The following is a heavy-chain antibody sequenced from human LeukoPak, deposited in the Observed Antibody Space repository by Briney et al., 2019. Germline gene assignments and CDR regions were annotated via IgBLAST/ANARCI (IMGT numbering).Heavy chain of an antibody. Sequence: SETLSLTCAVYGGSFSCYYWSWIRQPPGKGLEWIGEINHSGSTNYNPSLKSRVTISVDTPKNQFSLKLSSVTAADTAVYYCARSPLEYDFWSGRHYYFDYWGQGTLVTVSS. CDR1: GGSFSCYY. J-gene: IGHJ4*02. V-gene: IGHV4-34*01. D-gene: IGHD3-3*01. CDR2: INHSGST. CDR3: ARSPLEYDFWSGRHYYFDY.